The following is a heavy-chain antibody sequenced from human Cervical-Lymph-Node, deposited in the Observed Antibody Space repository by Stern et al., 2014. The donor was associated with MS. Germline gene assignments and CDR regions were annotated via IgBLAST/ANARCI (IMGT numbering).Heavy chain of an antibody. CDR1: GGSISSRY. V-gene: IGHV4-59*08. CDR2: ISPSGDT. CDR3: ARLSTAVDF. Sequence: VQLVESGPGLVKPSETLSLTCAVSGGSISSRYWGWIRQPPGKGLEWIGLISPSGDTKYNPSLKRRVTLSLDTSKKQFFLKVPSVTAADTAVYYCARLSTAVDFWGQGTLVTVSS. J-gene: IGHJ4*02.